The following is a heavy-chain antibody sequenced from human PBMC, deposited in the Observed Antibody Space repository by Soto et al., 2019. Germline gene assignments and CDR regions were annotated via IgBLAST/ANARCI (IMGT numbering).Heavy chain of an antibody. CDR3: AKGVYPYYYYGMDV. CDR2: ISGSGGST. Sequence: GGSLRLSCAASGFTFSSYAMSWVRQAPGKGLEWVSAISGSGGSTYYADSVKGRFTISRDNSKNTLYLQMNSLRAEDTAVYYCAKGVYPYYYYGMDVWGQGTTVTVSS. J-gene: IGHJ6*02. CDR1: GFTFSSYA. V-gene: IGHV3-23*01.